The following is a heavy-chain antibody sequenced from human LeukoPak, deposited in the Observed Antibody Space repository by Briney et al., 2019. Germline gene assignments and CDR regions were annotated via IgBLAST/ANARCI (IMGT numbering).Heavy chain of an antibody. CDR3: ARGASRADY. Sequence: GGSLRLSCAASGFTFRRYNMNWVRQAPGKRPEWVSSISSSSSYIYYADSVKGRFTISRDNAKNSLYLQMNSLRAEETALYYCARGASRADYWGQGTLVTVSS. CDR2: ISSSSSYI. CDR1: GFTFRRYN. V-gene: IGHV3-21*01. J-gene: IGHJ4*02.